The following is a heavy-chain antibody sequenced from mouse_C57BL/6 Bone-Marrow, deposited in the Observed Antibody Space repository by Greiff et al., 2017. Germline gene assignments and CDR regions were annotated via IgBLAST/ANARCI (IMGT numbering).Heavy chain of an antibody. Sequence: QVQLQQSGPELVKPGASVKISCKASGYAFSSSWMNWVKQRPGKGLEWIGRIYPGDGDTNYNGKFTGKATLTADKSSSTAYMQLSSLTSEDSAVYFCARGGNYCYWGQGTTLTVSS. D-gene: IGHD2-1*01. CDR1: GYAFSSSW. CDR2: IYPGDGDT. V-gene: IGHV1-82*01. J-gene: IGHJ2*01. CDR3: ARGGNYCY.